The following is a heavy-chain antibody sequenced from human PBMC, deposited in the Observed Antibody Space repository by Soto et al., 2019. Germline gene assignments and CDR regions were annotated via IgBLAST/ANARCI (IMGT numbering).Heavy chain of an antibody. CDR2: IIPIFGTA. V-gene: IGHV1-69*13. CDR3: ARDVGYCTNGVCYIDGMDV. J-gene: IGHJ6*02. Sequence: SVKVSCKASGGTFSSYAISWVRQAPGQGLEWMGGIIPIFGTANYAQKFQGRVTITADESTSTAYMELSSLRSEDTAVYYCARDVGYCTNGVCYIDGMDVWGQGTTVTVSS. D-gene: IGHD2-8*01. CDR1: GGTFSSYA.